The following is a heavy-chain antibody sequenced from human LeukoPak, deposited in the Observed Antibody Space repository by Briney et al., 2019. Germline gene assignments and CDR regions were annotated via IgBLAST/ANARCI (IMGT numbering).Heavy chain of an antibody. CDR1: GFTCSSYA. D-gene: IGHD5-18*01. J-gene: IGHJ4*02. CDR2: VSVSGDNT. Sequence: GGSLRLSCAASGFTCSSYAMNWVRQAPGKGLEWVSVVSVSGDNTYYADSVKGRFTISRDNSKNTLYLQLNSLSAEDTAVYYCAKAGGYSYGNYFDYWGQGTLVTVSS. CDR3: AKAGGYSYGNYFDY. V-gene: IGHV3-23*01.